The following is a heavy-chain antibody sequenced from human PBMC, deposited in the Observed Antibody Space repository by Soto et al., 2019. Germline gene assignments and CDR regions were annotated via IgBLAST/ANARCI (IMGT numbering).Heavy chain of an antibody. CDR1: GFTVSRNY. D-gene: IGHD3-22*01. V-gene: IGHV3-66*01. Sequence: EVQVMESGGDLVQPGGSLRISCEAAGFTVSRNYMSWVRQAPGKGLECVSVVYTNGNTYFADSVKGRFTVSRDNSRNTLYLQMNSLRVEDTAVYFCERSAAVIVGYAFETWGPGIMVTVSS. CDR2: VYTNGNT. J-gene: IGHJ3*02. CDR3: ERSAAVIVGYAFET.